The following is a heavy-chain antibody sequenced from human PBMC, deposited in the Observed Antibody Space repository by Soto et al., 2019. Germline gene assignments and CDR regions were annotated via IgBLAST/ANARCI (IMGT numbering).Heavy chain of an antibody. J-gene: IGHJ6*03. Sequence: SETLSLTCTVSGGSISSYYWSWIRQPPGKGLEWIGYIYYSGSTNYNPSLKSRVTISVETSKNQFYLKLSSVTAADTAVYYCARLHRYIIAARPDYYYYYMDVWGKGTTVTVSS. CDR3: ARLHRYIIAARPDYYYYYMDV. V-gene: IGHV4-59*01. D-gene: IGHD6-6*01. CDR2: IYYSGST. CDR1: GGSISSYY.